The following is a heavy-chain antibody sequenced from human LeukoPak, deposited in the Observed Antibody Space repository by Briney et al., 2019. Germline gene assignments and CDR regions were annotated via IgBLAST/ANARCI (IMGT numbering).Heavy chain of an antibody. Sequence: SVKVSCKASGGTFSSYAISWVRQAPGQGLEWMGRIIPILGIANYAQKFQGRVTITADKSTSTAYLELSSLRSEDTAVYYRARDAGSSAQPERVSGGNYYYGMDVWGQGTTVTLPS. J-gene: IGHJ6*02. CDR1: GGTFSSYA. CDR3: ARDAGSSAQPERVSGGNYYYGMDV. CDR2: IIPILGIA. V-gene: IGHV1-69*04. D-gene: IGHD4-23*01.